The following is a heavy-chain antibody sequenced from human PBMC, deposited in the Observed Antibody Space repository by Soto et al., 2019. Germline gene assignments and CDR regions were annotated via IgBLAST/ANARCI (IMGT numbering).Heavy chain of an antibody. J-gene: IGHJ4*02. CDR2: ISAYNGNT. CDR3: ARGGTPIDD. CDR1: GYTFTNFG. Sequence: QVQLVQSGAEVKKPGASVKVSCKASGYTFTNFGISWVRQAPGQGLEWMGWISAYNGNTNYAQKFRGRVTMTTVKSTSTAYMEVRSLSFDDPAVYYCARGGTPIDDWGQGTLVTVSS. D-gene: IGHD3-16*01. V-gene: IGHV1-18*01.